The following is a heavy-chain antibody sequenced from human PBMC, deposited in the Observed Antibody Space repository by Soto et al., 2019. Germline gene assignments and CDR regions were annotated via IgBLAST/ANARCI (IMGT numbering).Heavy chain of an antibody. V-gene: IGHV4-30-4*01. CDR2: IYGGGNT. CDR3: ARGPSGDKVDY. J-gene: IGHJ4*02. CDR1: GGSIRSGDYN. D-gene: IGHD1-26*01. Sequence: QVQLQESGPGLVEPSQTLSLTCIVSGGSIRSGDYNWNWIRQLPGTGLEWIGHIYGGGNTYSNPSLKSRVTISLITSKYQFSLNLNSVTAADTAVYFCARGPSGDKVDYWGQGTLVTVSS.